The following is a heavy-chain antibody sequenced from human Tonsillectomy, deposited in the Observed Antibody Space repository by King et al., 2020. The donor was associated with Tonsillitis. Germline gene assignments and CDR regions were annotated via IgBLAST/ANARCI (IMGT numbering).Heavy chain of an antibody. CDR1: GFTFSSYW. V-gene: IGHV3-7*02. CDR3: TRVGGYDWVGGLHHYYGMDV. CDR2: IKRDGSKK. Sequence: VQLVESGGGLVQPGGSLRLSCAASGFTFSSYWMSWVRQAPGKGLEWVANIKRDGSKKYYVDSVKGRFTISRDNAKNSLYLQMNSLRAEDTAVYYCTRVGGYDWVGGLHHYYGMDVGGQGTTVTVSS. D-gene: IGHD5-12*01. J-gene: IGHJ6*02.